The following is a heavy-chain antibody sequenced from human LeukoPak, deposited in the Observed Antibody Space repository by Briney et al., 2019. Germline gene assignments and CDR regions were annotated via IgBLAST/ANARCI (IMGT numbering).Heavy chain of an antibody. CDR2: IYHSGST. D-gene: IGHD3-22*01. Sequence: SETLSLTCTVSGYSISRGYYWGWIRQPPGKGLEWIGSIYHSGSTHYSPSLKSRVTISVDTSKNQFSLKLSSVTAADTVVYYCARVYDSSGYPPCWGQGTLVTVSS. J-gene: IGHJ4*02. V-gene: IGHV4-38-2*02. CDR1: GYSISRGYY. CDR3: ARVYDSSGYPPC.